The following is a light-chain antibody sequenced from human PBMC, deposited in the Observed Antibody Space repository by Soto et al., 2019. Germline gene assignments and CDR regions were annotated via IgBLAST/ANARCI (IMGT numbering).Light chain of an antibody. Sequence: QPVLTQPPSASGTPGQRVTISCSGSTSNIGINTVTWYQQLPGTAPKLLIYSNDRRPSGVPDRFSGSKSGTSASLAISGLQPDFEAYYYCAVWDDSLNGVVFGGGTKLTVL. J-gene: IGLJ2*01. CDR2: SND. V-gene: IGLV1-44*01. CDR1: TSNIGINT. CDR3: AVWDDSLNGVV.